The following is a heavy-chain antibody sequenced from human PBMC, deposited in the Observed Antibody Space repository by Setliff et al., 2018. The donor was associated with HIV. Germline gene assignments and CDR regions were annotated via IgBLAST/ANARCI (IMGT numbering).Heavy chain of an antibody. CDR3: ARHFLNYYDSSGYPDAFDI. Sequence: KPSETLSLTCTVSGGSISSSSYYWGWIRQPPGKGLEWIGSIYYSGSTYYNPSLKSRVTISVDTSKNQFSLKLSSVTAADTAVYYCARHFLNYYDSSGYPDAFDIWGQGTMVTVSS. CDR1: GGSISSSSYY. D-gene: IGHD3-22*01. J-gene: IGHJ3*02. CDR2: IYYSGST. V-gene: IGHV4-39*01.